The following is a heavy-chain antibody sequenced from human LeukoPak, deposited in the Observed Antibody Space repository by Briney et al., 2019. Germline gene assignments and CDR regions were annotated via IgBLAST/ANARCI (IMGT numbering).Heavy chain of an antibody. Sequence: PGGSLRLSCAASGFSVNSNYWSWVRQDPGKGPEWVSVIYSGGTTYYAYSVKGRFTFSRDNSKNMLHLQMNSLRAEDTAVYYCARGFNRGFDPWGQGTLVIVSS. J-gene: IGHJ5*02. CDR2: IYSGGTT. V-gene: IGHV3-53*01. D-gene: IGHD3-10*01. CDR1: GFSVNSNY. CDR3: ARGFNRGFDP.